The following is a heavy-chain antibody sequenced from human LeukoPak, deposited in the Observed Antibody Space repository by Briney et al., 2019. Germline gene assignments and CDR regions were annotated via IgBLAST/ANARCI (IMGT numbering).Heavy chain of an antibody. Sequence: EASVKVSCKASGYTFTHYGVAWVRQAPGQGLEWMGWISVYNGNTNCAQKFQGRVTMTTDTSTSTAYMELRSLRSDDTAVYYCTRTQDVTYYYYYMDVWGRGTTVTVSS. D-gene: IGHD2-21*02. CDR1: GYTFTHYG. CDR3: TRTQDVTYYYYYMDV. J-gene: IGHJ6*03. V-gene: IGHV1-18*01. CDR2: ISVYNGNT.